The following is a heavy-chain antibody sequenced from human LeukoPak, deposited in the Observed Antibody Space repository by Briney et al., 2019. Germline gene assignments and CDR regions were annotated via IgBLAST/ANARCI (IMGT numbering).Heavy chain of an antibody. V-gene: IGHV3-30*04. CDR1: GFTFSNHA. J-gene: IGHJ4*02. CDR2: ISYDGSNK. D-gene: IGHD2-8*01. Sequence: GGTLRLSCAASGFTFSNHAMHWGRQAPGKGLEWGAVISYDGSNKYYADSVKGRFTISRDNSKNTLYLQMNSLRAEDTAVYYCARGLMVYAILGPFDYWGQGTLVTVSS. CDR3: ARGLMVYAILGPFDY.